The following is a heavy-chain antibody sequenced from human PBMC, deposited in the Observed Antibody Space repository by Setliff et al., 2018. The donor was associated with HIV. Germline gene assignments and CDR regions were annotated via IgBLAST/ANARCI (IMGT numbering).Heavy chain of an antibody. D-gene: IGHD5-12*01. CDR1: GGLISSSGSY. Sequence: SETPSLTCTVSGGLISSSGSYWGWIRQPPGKGLEWIGNIYSTGRTYYKLSLESRVTISIDTSKNQLSLNVNSVTAADTATYYCATPGYDDDVFGYFRFWGRGTLVTVSS. V-gene: IGHV4-39*05. CDR2: IYSTGRT. J-gene: IGHJ1*01. CDR3: ATPGYDDDVFGYFRF.